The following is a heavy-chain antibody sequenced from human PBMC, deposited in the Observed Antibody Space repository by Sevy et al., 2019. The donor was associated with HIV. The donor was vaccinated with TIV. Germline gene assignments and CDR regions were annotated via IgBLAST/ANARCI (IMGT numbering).Heavy chain of an antibody. J-gene: IGHJ4*02. CDR3: ARDVSVSLIVVDLDY. CDR1: GYTFTNYG. V-gene: IGHV1-18*01. Sequence: ASVKVSCKASGYTFTNYGVTWVRQAPGQGLEWMGWISAYNGNTKYAEKLQDRVTMTTDTATITAYLELRSLRSDDTAVYYCARDVSVSLIVVDLDYWGQGTLVTVSS. D-gene: IGHD3-22*01. CDR2: ISAYNGNT.